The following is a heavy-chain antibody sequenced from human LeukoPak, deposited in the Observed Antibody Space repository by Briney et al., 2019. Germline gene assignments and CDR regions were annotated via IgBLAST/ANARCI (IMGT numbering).Heavy chain of an antibody. CDR2: ISSSGRTI. V-gene: IGHV3-48*04. CDR1: GFTFSSYS. D-gene: IGHD3-10*01. CDR3: ATVWFGDCWFDP. J-gene: IGHJ5*02. Sequence: GGSLRLSCAASGFTFSSYSMNWVRQAPGKGLEWVSYISSSGRTIYYADSVKGRFTISRDNAKNSLYLEMNSLRGEDSAVYYCATVWFGDCWFDPWGQGTLVTVSS.